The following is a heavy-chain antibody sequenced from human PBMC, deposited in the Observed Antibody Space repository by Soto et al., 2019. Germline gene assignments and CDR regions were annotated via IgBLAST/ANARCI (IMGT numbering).Heavy chain of an antibody. J-gene: IGHJ5*02. CDR1: GFTFSKFW. CDR2: IKHDGSQS. D-gene: IGHD2-2*02. V-gene: IGHV3-7*03. Sequence: DVQLVESGGGLFQPGGSLRLSCITSGFTFSKFWMSWVRQAPGKGLEWVANIKHDGSQSYYEDSVKGRFTISRDNAKNSLYLQVSSLRVDDTAVYFCAKLLLYSTSGRGWFDPRGQGTLVTVSS. CDR3: AKLLLYSTSGRGWFDP.